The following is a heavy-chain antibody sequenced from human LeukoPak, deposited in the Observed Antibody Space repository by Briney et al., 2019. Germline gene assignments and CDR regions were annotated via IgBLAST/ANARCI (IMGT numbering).Heavy chain of an antibody. CDR1: GVSISSSYSY. D-gene: IGHD3-10*01. CDR2: IYYTGNT. J-gene: IGHJ5*02. Sequence: PSETLSLTCTVSGVSISSSYSYWGWLRQPPGMGLEGFGSIYYTGNTYYNASLKSQVSISIDTSKNQFSLKLTSVTATDTAVYYCARNKYYYGLGNYGVPNWFDPGAREPWSPSP. V-gene: IGHV4-39*01. CDR3: ARNKYYYGLGNYGVPNWFDP.